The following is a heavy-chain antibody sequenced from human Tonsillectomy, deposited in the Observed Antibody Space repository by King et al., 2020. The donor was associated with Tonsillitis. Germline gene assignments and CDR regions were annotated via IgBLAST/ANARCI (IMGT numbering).Heavy chain of an antibody. D-gene: IGHD3-22*01. Sequence: QLVQSGAEVKKRGASVKVSCKASGYTFTGYYMHWVRQAPRQGLEWMGWINPNSGGTNSAQKFQGRVTMTRDTSINTAYMELSRLRSDDTAVYYCARLFYDSSGYPMEAFDIWGQGTMVTVSS. CDR1: GYTFTGYY. V-gene: IGHV1-2*02. CDR2: INPNSGGT. J-gene: IGHJ3*02. CDR3: ARLFYDSSGYPMEAFDI.